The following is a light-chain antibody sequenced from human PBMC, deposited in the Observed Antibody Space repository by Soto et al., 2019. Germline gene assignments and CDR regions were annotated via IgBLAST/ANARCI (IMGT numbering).Light chain of an antibody. CDR3: SSYSSSTTVV. CDR1: SSDVGTYNR. CDR2: EVS. V-gene: IGLV2-18*02. J-gene: IGLJ2*01. Sequence: QSALTQPPSVSGSPGQSVTISCTGTSSDVGTYNRVSWYQQPPGTAPKLMIYEVSNRPSGVPDRFSGSKSGNTASPTISGLQAEDEANYYCSSYSSSTTVVFGGGTKLTVL.